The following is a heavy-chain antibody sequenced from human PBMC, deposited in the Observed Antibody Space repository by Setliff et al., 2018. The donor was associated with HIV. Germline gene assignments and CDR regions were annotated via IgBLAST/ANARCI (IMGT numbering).Heavy chain of an antibody. Sequence: SETLSLTCGVSGYSMSSGYYWGWIRQPAGKGLEWIGRIYTSGTTNYNPSLKSRVTISMDTSKSQFSLRLTSVTAADTAVYYCARGHDNKYYYFYYMDVWGKGTTVTVSS. J-gene: IGHJ6*03. CDR3: ARGHDNKYYYFYYMDV. CDR2: IYTSGTT. CDR1: GYSMSSGYY. V-gene: IGHV4-61*02. D-gene: IGHD3-9*01.